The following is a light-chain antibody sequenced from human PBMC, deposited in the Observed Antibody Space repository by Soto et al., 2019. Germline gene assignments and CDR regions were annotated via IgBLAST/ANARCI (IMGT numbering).Light chain of an antibody. V-gene: IGKV1-39*01. CDR2: AAS. CDR1: QSNSSY. CDR3: QQSYSTLALP. J-gene: IGKJ4*02. Sequence: DIQMNQSPSSLSASVGVRVTITCRASQSNSSYINSYQQKPGKATKLLIYAASSLQSGVPSRCSGSGSETDFTLTISSLQPEDFATYYCQQSYSTLALPVGGGTNVDIK.